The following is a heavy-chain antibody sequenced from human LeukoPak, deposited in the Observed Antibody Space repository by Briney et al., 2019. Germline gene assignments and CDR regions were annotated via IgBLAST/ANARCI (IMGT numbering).Heavy chain of an antibody. CDR2: INPNSGGT. V-gene: IGHV1-2*02. Sequence: EASVKVSCKASGYTFTGYYMHWVRQAPGQGLEWMGWINPNSGGTNYAQKFQGRVTMTRDTSISTAYMELSRLRSDDTAVYYCARTYSSGWYFSYWGQGTLVTVSS. D-gene: IGHD6-19*01. J-gene: IGHJ4*02. CDR1: GYTFTGYY. CDR3: ARTYSSGWYFSY.